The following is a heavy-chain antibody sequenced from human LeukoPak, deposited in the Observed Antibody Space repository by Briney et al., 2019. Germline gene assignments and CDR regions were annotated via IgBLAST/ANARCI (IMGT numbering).Heavy chain of an antibody. V-gene: IGHV4-59*08. CDR2: IDYSGST. CDR1: GGSISSYY. Sequence: SETLSLTCTVSGGSISSYYWSWIRQPPGKGLDWIGYIDYSGSTNYNPSLKSRVTISVDTSKNQFSLKLSSVTAADTAVYYCARVGGGAYYYGMDVWGQGTTVNVFS. J-gene: IGHJ6*02. CDR3: ARVGGGAYYYGMDV. D-gene: IGHD3-16*01.